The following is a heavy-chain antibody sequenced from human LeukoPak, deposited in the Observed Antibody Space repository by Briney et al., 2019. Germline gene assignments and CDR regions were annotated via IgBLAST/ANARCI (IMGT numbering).Heavy chain of an antibody. CDR1: GFTFSSYS. D-gene: IGHD3-3*01. Sequence: GGSLRLSCAASGFTFSSYSMNWVRQAPGKGLEWVSYISSSSSTIYYADSVKGRFTISRDNAKNSLYLQMNSLRAEDTAVYYCASWYYDFWSGYYNWGQGTLVTVSS. V-gene: IGHV3-48*01. CDR3: ASWYYDFWSGYYN. J-gene: IGHJ4*02. CDR2: ISSSSSTI.